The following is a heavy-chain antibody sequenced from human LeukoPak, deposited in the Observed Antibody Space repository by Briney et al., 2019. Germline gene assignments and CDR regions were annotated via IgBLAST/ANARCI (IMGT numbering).Heavy chain of an antibody. CDR1: GGSISTYY. CDR2: IYYSGAT. Sequence: KPSETLSLTCTVSGGSISTYYRNWIRQPPGKGLEWIGYIYYSGATNYNPSLKSRVTISVDTSKNQFSLKLSSVTAADTAVYYCARGVYIAAAQYGFWGQGTLVTVSS. V-gene: IGHV4-59*01. D-gene: IGHD6-13*01. CDR3: ARGVYIAAAQYGF. J-gene: IGHJ4*02.